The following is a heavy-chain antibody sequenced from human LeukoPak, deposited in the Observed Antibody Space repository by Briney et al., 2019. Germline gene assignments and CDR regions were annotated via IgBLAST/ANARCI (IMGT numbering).Heavy chain of an antibody. CDR2: IYTSGSS. V-gene: IGHV4-61*02. CDR1: GGSISSGSYY. CDR3: ARYPKPTDLVPARGLDI. Sequence: PSETLSLTCTVSGGSISSGSYYWRWIRQPAGKGLEWIGRIYTSGSSNYNPSLKRRVTISVATSKNQFSLKLSSVTAADTAEYYCARYPKPTDLVPARGLDIWGQRTMVTVSS. D-gene: IGHD2-2*01. J-gene: IGHJ3*02.